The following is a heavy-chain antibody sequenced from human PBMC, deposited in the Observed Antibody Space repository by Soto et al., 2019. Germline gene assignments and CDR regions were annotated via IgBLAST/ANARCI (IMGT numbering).Heavy chain of an antibody. D-gene: IGHD3-10*01. CDR1: GFSFSSYE. CDR2: ISTRGSVI. J-gene: IGHJ5*01. V-gene: IGHV3-48*03. CDR3: ARLRWFDS. Sequence: GGSLRLSCAASGFSFSSYEMNWVRQAPGKGLEWISYISTRGSVIHYADSVKGRFTISRDNAKNSLYLQMNSLRAEDTAVYYCARLRWFDSWGQGTLVT.